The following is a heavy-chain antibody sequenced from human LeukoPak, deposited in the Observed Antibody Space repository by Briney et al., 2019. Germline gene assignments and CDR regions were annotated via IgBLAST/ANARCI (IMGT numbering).Heavy chain of an antibody. D-gene: IGHD1-26*01. CDR2: INPNSGGT. CDR1: GYTFTGYY. Sequence: ASVKVSCKASGYTFTGYYMHWVRQAAGQGLEWMGWINPNSGGTNYAQKFQGRVTMTRDTSISTAYMELSRLRSDDTAVYYCARDISGSYPAYYFDYWGQGTLVTVSS. J-gene: IGHJ4*02. CDR3: ARDISGSYPAYYFDY. V-gene: IGHV1-2*02.